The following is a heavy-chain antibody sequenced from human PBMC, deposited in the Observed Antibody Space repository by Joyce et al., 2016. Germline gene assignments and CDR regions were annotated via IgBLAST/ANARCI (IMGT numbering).Heavy chain of an antibody. Sequence: EMQLVESGGGLVKPGGSLRLSCTGSGFTFKSYTMNWVRQAQGKGVEGLSSISSNSGYISYVDSGRGRLTSSRDNAKNSLYLQMNTLRVEDTAVYYCARNYDFWSGSPFDPWGQGTQVTVSS. CDR1: GFTFKSYT. D-gene: IGHD3-3*01. CDR3: ARNYDFWSGSPFDP. CDR2: ISSNSGYI. J-gene: IGHJ5*02. V-gene: IGHV3-21*01.